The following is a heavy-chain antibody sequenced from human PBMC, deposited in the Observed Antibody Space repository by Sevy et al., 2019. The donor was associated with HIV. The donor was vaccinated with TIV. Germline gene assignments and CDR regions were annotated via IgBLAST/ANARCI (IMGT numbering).Heavy chain of an antibody. CDR1: GFTFSSYA. D-gene: IGHD3-16*01. Sequence: GGSLRLSCAASGFTFSSYAMHWVRQPPGKGLEWVAVISYDGSNKYYADSVKGRFTISRDNSKNTLYLQMNSLRAEDTAVYYCARDSPIMITFGGVKSYYYYMDVWGKGTTVTVSS. J-gene: IGHJ6*03. V-gene: IGHV3-30-3*01. CDR2: ISYDGSNK. CDR3: ARDSPIMITFGGVKSYYYYMDV.